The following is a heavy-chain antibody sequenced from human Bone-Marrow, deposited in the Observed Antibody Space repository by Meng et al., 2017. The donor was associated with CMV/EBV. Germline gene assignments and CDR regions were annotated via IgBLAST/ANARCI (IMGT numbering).Heavy chain of an antibody. CDR1: GGSISSYY. D-gene: IGHD3-3*01. Sequence: GSLRLSCTVSGGSISSYYWSWIRQPPGKGLEWIGYIYYSGSTYYNPSLKSRVTISVDTSKNQFSRRLSSVTAAHTAVYYCARDERFLEWLFGYWGQGTLVTVSS. CDR3: ARDERFLEWLFGY. J-gene: IGHJ4*02. V-gene: IGHV4-59*12. CDR2: IYYSGST.